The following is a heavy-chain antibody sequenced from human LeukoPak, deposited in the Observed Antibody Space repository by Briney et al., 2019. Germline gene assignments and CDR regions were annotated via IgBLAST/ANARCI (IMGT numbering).Heavy chain of an antibody. V-gene: IGHV3-48*01. CDR2: ISTSTSTM. Sequence: GGSLRLSCAGSGFTVRNFDVNWVRQAPGKGLEWVSYISTSTSTMYYADSVKGRFTISRDNAKNSLYLQMNSLRAEDTAVYYCVANTVTTAQLQATWGQGTLVTVSS. J-gene: IGHJ5*02. D-gene: IGHD4-17*01. CDR3: VANTVTTAQLQAT. CDR1: GFTVRNFD.